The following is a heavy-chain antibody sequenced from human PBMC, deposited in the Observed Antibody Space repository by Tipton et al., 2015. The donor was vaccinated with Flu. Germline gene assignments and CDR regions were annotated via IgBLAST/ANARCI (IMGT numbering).Heavy chain of an antibody. D-gene: IGHD6-19*01. CDR3: AKGDLYSSGWYGDY. Sequence: SLRLSCAASGFTFSSYAMSWVRQAPGKGLEWVSAISGSGGSTYYADSVKGRFTISRDNSKNTLYLQMNSLRAEDTAVYYCAKGDLYSSGWYGDYWGQGTLVTVSS. J-gene: IGHJ4*02. V-gene: IGHV3-23*01. CDR1: GFTFSSYA. CDR2: ISGSGGST.